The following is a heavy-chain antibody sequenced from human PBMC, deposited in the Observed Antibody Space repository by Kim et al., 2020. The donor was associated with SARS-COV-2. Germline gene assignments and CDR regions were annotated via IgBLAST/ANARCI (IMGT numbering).Heavy chain of an antibody. CDR3: ARGGVGVNYYGMDV. J-gene: IGHJ6*02. D-gene: IGHD3-16*01. V-gene: IGHV3-20*03. Sequence: VKCRFTISRDNAKNSLYLQMNSLRVEDTALYYCARGGVGVNYYGMDVWGQGTTVTVFS.